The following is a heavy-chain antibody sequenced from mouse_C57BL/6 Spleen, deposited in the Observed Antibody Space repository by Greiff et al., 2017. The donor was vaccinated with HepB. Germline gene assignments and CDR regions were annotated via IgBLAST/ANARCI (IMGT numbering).Heavy chain of an antibody. V-gene: IGHV1-15*01. Sequence: QVQLQQSGAELVRPGASVTLSCKASGYTFTDYEMHWVKQTPVHGLEWIGAIDPETGGTAYNQKFKGKAILTADKSSSTAYMALRSLTSEDSAVYYWTRGNYYGSSSGYFDYWGQGTTLTVSS. CDR1: GYTFTDYE. CDR3: TRGNYYGSSSGYFDY. CDR2: IDPETGGT. J-gene: IGHJ2*01. D-gene: IGHD1-1*01.